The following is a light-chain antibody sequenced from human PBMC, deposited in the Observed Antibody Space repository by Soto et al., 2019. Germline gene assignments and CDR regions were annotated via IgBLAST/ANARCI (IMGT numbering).Light chain of an antibody. V-gene: IGKV3-15*01. Sequence: EIVMTQSPATLSVSPGERATLSCRASQSVSSNLAWYQQKPGQAPRLLIYGASTRATGIPARFSGSGSGTEFTLTINSPQSEDFAVYYCQQYNNWPPLNFGGGTKVEIK. J-gene: IGKJ4*01. CDR2: GAS. CDR1: QSVSSN. CDR3: QQYNNWPPLN.